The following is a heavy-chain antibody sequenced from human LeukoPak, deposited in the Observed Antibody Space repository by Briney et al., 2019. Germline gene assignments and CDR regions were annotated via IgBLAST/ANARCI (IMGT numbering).Heavy chain of an antibody. CDR3: SMTSGTRVLDY. CDR2: IYTTGST. D-gene: IGHD3-10*01. Sequence: SQTLSLTCTVSGGSVNSGSYFWNWIRQPAGKGLEWIGRIYTTGSTDYNASLKSRVTMSLDTSKNLFSLNLRSVTAADTAVYYCSMTSGTRVLDYWGQGTLVTVSS. J-gene: IGHJ4*02. CDR1: GGSVNSGSYF. V-gene: IGHV4-61*02.